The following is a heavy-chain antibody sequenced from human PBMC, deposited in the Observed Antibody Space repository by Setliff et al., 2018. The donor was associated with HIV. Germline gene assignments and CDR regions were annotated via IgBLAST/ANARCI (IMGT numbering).Heavy chain of an antibody. Sequence: GASVKVSCKASGYTFIGYYIHWVRQAPGQGLEWMGWINLNSGGTNHAQKFQGWVTMTRDTSISTAYMELSRLKSDDTAVYYCARGSVDCSRISCYGFDPWGQGTLVTVSS. CDR3: ARGSVDCSRISCYGFDP. CDR2: INLNSGGT. V-gene: IGHV1-2*04. CDR1: GYTFIGYY. D-gene: IGHD2-2*01. J-gene: IGHJ5*02.